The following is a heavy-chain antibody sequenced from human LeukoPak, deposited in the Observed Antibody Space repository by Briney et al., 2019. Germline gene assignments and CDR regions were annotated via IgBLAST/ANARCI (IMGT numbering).Heavy chain of an antibody. J-gene: IGHJ4*02. CDR1: GYTFTSYD. CDR3: ARSIEGIAVAGY. D-gene: IGHD6-19*01. Sequence: ASVNVSCKASGYTFTSYDINWVRQATGQGLEWMGWMNPNSGNTGYAQKFQGRVTMTRNTSISTAYMELSSLRSEDTAVYYCARSIEGIAVAGYWGQGTLVTVSS. V-gene: IGHV1-8*01. CDR2: MNPNSGNT.